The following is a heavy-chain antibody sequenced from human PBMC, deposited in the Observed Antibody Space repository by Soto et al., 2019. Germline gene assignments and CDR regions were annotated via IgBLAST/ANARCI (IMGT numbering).Heavy chain of an antibody. V-gene: IGHV1-69*06. J-gene: IGHJ4*02. CDR3: ARDSTPSEYSSSWYAFDY. CDR1: GGTFSSYA. CDR2: IIPIFGTA. D-gene: IGHD6-13*01. Sequence: SVKVSCKASGGTFSSYAISWLRQAPGQGLEWMGGIIPIFGTANYAQKFQGRVTITADKSTSTAYMELSSLRSEDTAVYYCARDSTPSEYSSSWYAFDYWGQGTLVTVSS.